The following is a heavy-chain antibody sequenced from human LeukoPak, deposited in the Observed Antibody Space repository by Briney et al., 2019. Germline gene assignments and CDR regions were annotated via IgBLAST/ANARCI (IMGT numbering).Heavy chain of an antibody. J-gene: IGHJ4*02. CDR2: IYHSGNT. V-gene: IGHV4-38-2*02. CDR1: GDSISSGYY. CDR3: ARASFPGDPPYY. D-gene: IGHD4-17*01. Sequence: SETLSLTCTVSGDSISSGYYWGWIRQPPGKGLEWIGSIYHSGNTYSDPPLKTRVTMSVDTSKNQFSLKLTSVTAADTAVYYCARASFPGDPPYYWGQGTLVTVSS.